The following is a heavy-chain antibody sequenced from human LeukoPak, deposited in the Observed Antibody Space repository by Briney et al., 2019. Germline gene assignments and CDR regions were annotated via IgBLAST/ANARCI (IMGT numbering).Heavy chain of an antibody. V-gene: IGHV4-59*01. CDR1: GGSISSYY. J-gene: IGHJ4*02. CDR3: ARLGGYSSDLDY. D-gene: IGHD5-18*01. CDR2: IYYSGST. Sequence: SETLSLTCTVSGGSISSYYWSWIRQPPGKGLEWIGYIYYSGSTNYNPSLKSRVTISVDTSKNQFSLKLSSVTAADTAVYYCARLGGYSSDLDYWGQGTLVTASS.